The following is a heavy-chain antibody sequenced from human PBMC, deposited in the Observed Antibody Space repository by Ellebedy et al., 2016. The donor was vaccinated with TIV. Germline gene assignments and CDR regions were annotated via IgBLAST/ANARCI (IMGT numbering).Heavy chain of an antibody. Sequence: PGGSLRLSCAASGFTFSSYDMSWVRQAPGKGLEWVSGISGSGCSTYYADSVKGRFTISRDNSKNTLYLQMNSLRTEDTAVYYCARGGRDQWLIDYWGQGTLVTVSS. V-gene: IGHV3-23*01. D-gene: IGHD6-19*01. CDR1: GFTFSSYD. J-gene: IGHJ4*02. CDR3: ARGGRDQWLIDY. CDR2: ISGSGCST.